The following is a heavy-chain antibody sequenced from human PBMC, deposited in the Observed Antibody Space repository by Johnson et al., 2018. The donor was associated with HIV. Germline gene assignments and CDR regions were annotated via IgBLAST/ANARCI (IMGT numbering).Heavy chain of an antibody. D-gene: IGHD3-3*01. CDR1: GFTFNIYG. CDR2: ISYDGSNK. V-gene: IGHV3-30*18. J-gene: IGHJ3*02. CDR3: AKDAGNDFRGLDAFDI. Sequence: QVQLVESGGGVVQPGRSLRLSCAASGFTFNIYGMHWVRQAPGKGLEWVAVISYDGSNKFYADSVKGRFTISRDNSKNTMHLQMNSLRAEYTAVYYCAKDAGNDFRGLDAFDIWGQGTMVTVSS.